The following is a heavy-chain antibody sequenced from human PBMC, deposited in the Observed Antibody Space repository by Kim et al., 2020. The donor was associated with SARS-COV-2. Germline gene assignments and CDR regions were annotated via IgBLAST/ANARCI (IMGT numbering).Heavy chain of an antibody. D-gene: IGHD2-2*01. J-gene: IGHJ5*02. CDR2: IYTSGST. CDR1: GGSISSYY. V-gene: IGHV4-4*07. Sequence: SETLSLTCTVSGGSISSYYWSWIRQPAGKGLEWIGRIYTSGSTNYNPSLKSRVTMSVDTSKNQFSLKLSSVTAADTAVYYCARDLRVVPAAMDNWFDPWGQGTLVTVSS. CDR3: ARDLRVVPAAMDNWFDP.